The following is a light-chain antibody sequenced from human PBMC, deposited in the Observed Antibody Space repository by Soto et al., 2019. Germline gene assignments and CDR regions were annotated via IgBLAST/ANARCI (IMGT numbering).Light chain of an antibody. CDR1: SSNIGSNT. J-gene: IGLJ3*02. CDR3: AAWDDRPNGRV. Sequence: QSVLTQPPSASGTPGQRVTISCSGSSSNIGSNTVNWYQQLPGTAPKLLIYSNNQRPSGVPDRFSGSKSGTSASLAISGLQSEDEADYYCAAWDDRPNGRVFGAGTQLTVL. V-gene: IGLV1-44*01. CDR2: SNN.